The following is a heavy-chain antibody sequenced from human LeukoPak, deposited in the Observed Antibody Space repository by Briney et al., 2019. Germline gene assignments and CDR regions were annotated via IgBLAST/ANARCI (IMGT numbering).Heavy chain of an antibody. D-gene: IGHD1-1*01. CDR3: ARHSTASGYLNYFDY. V-gene: IGHV4-59*08. CDR1: SGSISSYY. Sequence: SETLSLTCTVSSGSISSYYWSWIRQPPGKGLEWIGYIYYSGSTNYNPSLKSRVTMSVDTSKNQFSLKLSSVTAADTAVYYCARHSTASGYLNYFDYWGQGTLVTVSS. J-gene: IGHJ4*02. CDR2: IYYSGST.